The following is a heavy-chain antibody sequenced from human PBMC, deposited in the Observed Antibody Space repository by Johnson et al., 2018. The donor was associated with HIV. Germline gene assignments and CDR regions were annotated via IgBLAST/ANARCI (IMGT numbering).Heavy chain of an antibody. CDR2: IKSESDGGTT. Sequence: VQLVESGGGVVQPGRSLRLSCAASGFTFSNAWMNWVRQAPGKGLEWVGRIKSESDGGTTDYGAPVKGRFTISRDDSKNTLYLQMNSLKTEDTAVYYCAKDLYYYDSSVYFAFDIWGQGTMVTVSS. J-gene: IGHJ3*02. D-gene: IGHD3-22*01. CDR3: AKDLYYYDSSVYFAFDI. CDR1: GFTFSNAW. V-gene: IGHV3-15*01.